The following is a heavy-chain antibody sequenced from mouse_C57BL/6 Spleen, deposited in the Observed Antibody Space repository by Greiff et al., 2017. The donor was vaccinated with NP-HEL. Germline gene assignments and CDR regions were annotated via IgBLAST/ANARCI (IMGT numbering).Heavy chain of an antibody. CDR2: IYPGDGDT. J-gene: IGHJ2*01. CDR3: ARERAAQATFFDY. V-gene: IGHV1-82*01. D-gene: IGHD3-2*02. CDR1: GYAFSSSW. Sequence: VQLQQSGPELVKPGASVKISCKASGYAFSSSWMNWVKRRPGKGLEWIGRIYPGDGDTNYNGKFKGKATLTADKSSSTAYMQLSSLTSEDSAVYFCARERAAQATFFDYWGQGTTLTVSS.